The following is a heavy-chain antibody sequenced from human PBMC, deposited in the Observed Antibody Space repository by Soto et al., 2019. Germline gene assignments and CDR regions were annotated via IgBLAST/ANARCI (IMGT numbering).Heavy chain of an antibody. Sequence: GGSLRLSCAASGFTFSSYWMHWVRQAPGKGLVWVSRINSDGSSTSYADSVKGRFTISRDNAKNTLYLQMNSLRAEDTAVYYCARVYDILTGQKSGYYGMDVWGQGTTVTVSS. J-gene: IGHJ6*02. D-gene: IGHD3-9*01. V-gene: IGHV3-74*01. CDR2: INSDGSST. CDR3: ARVYDILTGQKSGYYGMDV. CDR1: GFTFSSYW.